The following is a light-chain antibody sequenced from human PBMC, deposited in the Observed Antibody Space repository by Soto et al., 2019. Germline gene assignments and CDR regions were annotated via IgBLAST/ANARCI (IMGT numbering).Light chain of an antibody. Sequence: DIVLTQSPGTLSLSPGERATLSCRASQSVSSSYLAWYQQKPGQAPRLLIYGASSRATGIPDRFSGSGSGTDFPLTISRLEPEDLAVYYCQQYGSSLSITFGQGTRLEIK. CDR1: QSVSSSY. CDR3: QQYGSSLSIT. V-gene: IGKV3-20*01. CDR2: GAS. J-gene: IGKJ5*01.